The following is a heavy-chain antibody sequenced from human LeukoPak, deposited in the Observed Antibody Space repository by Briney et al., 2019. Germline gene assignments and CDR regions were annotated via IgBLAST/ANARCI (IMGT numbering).Heavy chain of an antibody. V-gene: IGHV3-30*04. D-gene: IGHD3-22*01. J-gene: IGHJ3*02. Sequence: GGSLRLSCAASGFTFSSYAMHWVRQAPGKGLEWVAVISYDGSNKYYADSVKGRFTISGDNSKNTLYLQMNSLRAEDTAVYYCARAMLRYYYDSSGYPDAFDIWGQGTMVTVSS. CDR2: ISYDGSNK. CDR1: GFTFSSYA. CDR3: ARAMLRYYYDSSGYPDAFDI.